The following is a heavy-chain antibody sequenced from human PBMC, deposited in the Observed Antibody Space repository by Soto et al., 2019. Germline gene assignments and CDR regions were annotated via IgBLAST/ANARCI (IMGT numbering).Heavy chain of an antibody. D-gene: IGHD3-22*01. CDR3: AKGQGYYYDASGYTFDY. CDR2: ISGSAINT. J-gene: IGHJ4*02. V-gene: IGHV3-23*01. Sequence: LRLSCAASGFTFSNYAMSWFRQAPGKGLEWVSAISGSAINTYYADSVRGRFTISRDNSKNTLYLQMNHLRAEDTAVYSCAKGQGYYYDASGYTFDYWGQGTLVTVSS. CDR1: GFTFSNYA.